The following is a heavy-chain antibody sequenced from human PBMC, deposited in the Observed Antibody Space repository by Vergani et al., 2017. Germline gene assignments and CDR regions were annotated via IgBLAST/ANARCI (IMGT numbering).Heavy chain of an antibody. J-gene: IGHJ6*02. V-gene: IGHV4-4*02. Sequence: QVQLQESGPGLVKPSGTLSLTCAVSGGSISSSNWWSLVRQPPGKGLEWVGEIYHSGNTNYNPSLKSRVTISVDKSKNKFSLKLSSVTAADTAVYYCARFLTGTTIYYYYGMDVWGQGTTVTVSS. D-gene: IGHD1-20*01. CDR1: GGSISSSNW. CDR2: IYHSGNT. CDR3: ARFLTGTTIYYYYGMDV.